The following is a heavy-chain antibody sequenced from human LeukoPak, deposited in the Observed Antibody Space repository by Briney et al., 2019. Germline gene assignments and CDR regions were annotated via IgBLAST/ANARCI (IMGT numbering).Heavy chain of an antibody. CDR2: IKQDGSAT. CDR3: ARHLWFGELSSLDY. Sequence: PGGSLRLSCIASGFTFSTYWMSWVRQAPGKGLEWVANIKQDGSATYYVDSVKGRFTISRDNAKNSLYLQMNSLREEDTAVYYCARHLWFGELSSLDYWGQGTLVTVSS. CDR1: GFTFSTYW. J-gene: IGHJ4*02. V-gene: IGHV3-7*01. D-gene: IGHD3-10*01.